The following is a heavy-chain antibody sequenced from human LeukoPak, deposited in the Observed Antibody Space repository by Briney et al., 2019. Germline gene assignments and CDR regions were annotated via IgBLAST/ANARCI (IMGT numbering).Heavy chain of an antibody. CDR2: IYYSGST. CDR3: ARGGYSYGWGYFDY. Sequence: SETLSLTCTVSGGSIGGSDYYWAWIRQPPGKGLEWIGSIYYSGSTYYNPSLKSRVTISVDTSKNQFSLKLSSVTAADTAVYYCARGGYSYGWGYFDYWGQGTLVTVSS. CDR1: GGSIGGSDYY. J-gene: IGHJ4*02. V-gene: IGHV4-39*07. D-gene: IGHD5-18*01.